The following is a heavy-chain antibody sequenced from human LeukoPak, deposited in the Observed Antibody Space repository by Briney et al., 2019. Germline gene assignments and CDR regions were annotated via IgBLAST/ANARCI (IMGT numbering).Heavy chain of an antibody. D-gene: IGHD3-22*01. V-gene: IGHV3-11*01. CDR3: ASLKYYYDSSGYYGDY. J-gene: IGHJ4*02. Sequence: GGSLRLSCAASGFTFSDYYMSWIRQAPGKGLEWVSYISSSGSTIYYADSVKGRFTISRDNAKNSLYQQMNSLRAEDTAVYYCASLKYYYDSSGYYGDYWGQGTLVTVSS. CDR1: GFTFSDYY. CDR2: ISSSGSTI.